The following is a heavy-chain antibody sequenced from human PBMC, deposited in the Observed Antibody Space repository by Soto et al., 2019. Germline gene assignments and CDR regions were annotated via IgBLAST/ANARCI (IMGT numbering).Heavy chain of an antibody. CDR3: ARREIQGPIDY. CDR1: GYSISSSNW. CDR2: SYYSGTT. D-gene: IGHD1-26*01. J-gene: IGHJ4*02. Sequence: QVQLQESGPGLVKPSDTLSLTCAVSGYSISSSNWWGWIRQPPGTGLEWIGYSYYSGTTYYNPSLKSRVTMSVDTSKNQFSLKLTSVTAVDTAVYYCARREIQGPIDYWGQGTLVTVSS. V-gene: IGHV4-28*01.